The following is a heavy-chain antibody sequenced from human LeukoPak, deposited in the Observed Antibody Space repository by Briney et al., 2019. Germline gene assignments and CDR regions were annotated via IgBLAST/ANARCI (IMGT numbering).Heavy chain of an antibody. Sequence: PSETLSLTCTVSGGSISSSSYYWGWIRQPPGKGLEWIGSIYYSGSTYYSPSLKSRVTISVDTSKNQFSLKLSSVTAADTAVYYCARHYYDSSGYLFDYWGQGTLVTVSS. D-gene: IGHD3-22*01. CDR2: IYYSGST. J-gene: IGHJ4*02. CDR3: ARHYYDSSGYLFDY. V-gene: IGHV4-39*07. CDR1: GGSISSSSYY.